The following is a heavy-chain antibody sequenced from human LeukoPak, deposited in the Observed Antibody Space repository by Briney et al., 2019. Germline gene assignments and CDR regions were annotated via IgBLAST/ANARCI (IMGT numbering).Heavy chain of an antibody. CDR1: GFTFSNAW. Sequence: PGGSLRLSCAASGFTFSNAWMSWVRQAPGQGLEWMGRIIPILGIANYAQKFQGRVTITADKSTSTAYMELSSLRSEDTAVYYCARDRYDILTDDPSGMDVWGQGTTVTVSS. CDR2: IIPILGIA. CDR3: ARDRYDILTDDPSGMDV. J-gene: IGHJ6*02. V-gene: IGHV1-69*04. D-gene: IGHD3-9*01.